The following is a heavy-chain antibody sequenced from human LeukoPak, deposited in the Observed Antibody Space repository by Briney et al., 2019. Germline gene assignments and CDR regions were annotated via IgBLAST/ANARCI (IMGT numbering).Heavy chain of an antibody. CDR2: ISSNGDST. CDR1: GFTFSSYA. D-gene: IGHD4-23*01. J-gene: IGHJ4*02. CDR3: ASSYGSNKNPFDY. V-gene: IGHV3-64*01. Sequence: GGSLRLSCAASGFTFSSYAMHWVRQAPGKGLEYVSAISSNGDSTYYANSVRGRFTISRDNSKNTLYLQMGSLRAEDTAVCYCASSYGSNKNPFDYWGQGTLVTVSS.